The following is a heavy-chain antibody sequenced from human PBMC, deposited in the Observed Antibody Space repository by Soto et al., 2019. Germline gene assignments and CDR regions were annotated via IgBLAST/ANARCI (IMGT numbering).Heavy chain of an antibody. CDR3: VKGGGNNYWDWFDP. J-gene: IGHJ5*02. V-gene: IGHV3-15*01. CDR2: IKSKTDGGTT. CDR1: GFTFSNAW. D-gene: IGHD5-12*01. Sequence: GSLRLSCAASGFTFSNAWMSWVRQAPGKGLEWVGRIKSKTDGGTTDYAAPVKGRFTISRDDSKNTLYLQMNSLRAEDTAVYYCVKGGGNNYWDWFDPWGRGTLVTVSS.